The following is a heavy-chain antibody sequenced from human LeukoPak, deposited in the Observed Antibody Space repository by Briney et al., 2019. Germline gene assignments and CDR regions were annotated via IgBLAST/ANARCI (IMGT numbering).Heavy chain of an antibody. D-gene: IGHD3-10*01. V-gene: IGHV3-48*03. J-gene: IGHJ4*02. CDR3: ARYGDY. Sequence: CAAXXFTFSSYEMKWVRQAPGKWLYWFSYISSIATTTYYAASVNGRFTISRDNAKNSLNLQMNSLRAEDTAVYYCARYGDYWGQGTLVTVSS. CDR1: XFTFSSYE. CDR2: ISSIATTT.